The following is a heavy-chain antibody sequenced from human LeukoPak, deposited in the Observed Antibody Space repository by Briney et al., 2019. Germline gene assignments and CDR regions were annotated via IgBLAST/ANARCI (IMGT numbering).Heavy chain of an antibody. J-gene: IGHJ4*02. CDR1: GGSFSGYY. CDR2: INHSGST. V-gene: IGHV4-34*01. Sequence: PSETLSLTCAVYGGSFSGYYWSWIRQPPGKGLEWIGEINHSGSTDYNPSPKSRVTISVDTSKNQFSLKLSSVTAADTAVYYCAREGDYSNYRRTSTLDYWGQGTLVTVSS. D-gene: IGHD4-11*01. CDR3: AREGDYSNYRRTSTLDY.